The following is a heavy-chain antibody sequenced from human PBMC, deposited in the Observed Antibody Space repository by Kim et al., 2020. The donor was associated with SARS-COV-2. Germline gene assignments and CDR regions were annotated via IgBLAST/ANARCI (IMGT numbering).Heavy chain of an antibody. CDR3: AKDGVAGSFDY. V-gene: IGHV3-23*01. D-gene: IGHD6-19*01. J-gene: IGHJ4*02. CDR2: T. Sequence: TYYADSVKGRFTISRDNSKNTLYLQMNSLRAEDTAVYYCAKDGVAGSFDYWGQGTLVTVSS.